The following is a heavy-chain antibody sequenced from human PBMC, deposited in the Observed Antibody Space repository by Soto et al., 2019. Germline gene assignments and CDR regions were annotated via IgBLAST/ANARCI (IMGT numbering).Heavy chain of an antibody. CDR1: GFPFSDDC. Sequence: GGSLRLSCAASGFPFSDDCMNWVRQAPGKGLEWVSYISTGSGTIYYADSVKGRFTISRDNHKNSLYLQMNSLRDEDTAVYYCARGFYYYGSGFSYYFDHWGHGTLVTVSS. D-gene: IGHD3-22*01. CDR3: ARGFYYYGSGFSYYFDH. V-gene: IGHV3-48*02. CDR2: ISTGSGTI. J-gene: IGHJ4*01.